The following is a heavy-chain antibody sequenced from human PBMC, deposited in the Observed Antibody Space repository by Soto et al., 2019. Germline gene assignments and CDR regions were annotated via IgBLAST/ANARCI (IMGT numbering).Heavy chain of an antibody. Sequence: SETLSLTCAVSGGSISSSNWWSWVRQPPGKGLEWIWEIYHSGSTNYNPSLKSRVTISVDKSKNQFSLKLSSVTAADTAVYYCAINHYGGNLHXWGQGTLVTVSX. CDR2: IYHSGST. V-gene: IGHV4-4*02. CDR1: GGSISSSNW. J-gene: IGHJ4*02. D-gene: IGHD4-17*01. CDR3: AINHYGGNLHX.